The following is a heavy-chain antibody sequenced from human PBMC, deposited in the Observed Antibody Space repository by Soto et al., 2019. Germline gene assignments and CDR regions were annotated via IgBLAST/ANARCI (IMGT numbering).Heavy chain of an antibody. V-gene: IGHV4-34*01. Sequence: QVQLHQWGTGLLKPSETLSLTCSVSGESFSGHFWSWLRQTPGKGLVWIGEIDYSGATHYNASVKSRVSMSVYTTKKQVSLKVTSVTAADTAVYYCARGGITPSMFFIDYWGQGTLFIVSS. J-gene: IGHJ4*02. CDR1: GESFSGHF. CDR2: IDYSGAT. CDR3: ARGGITPSMFFIDY. D-gene: IGHD3-10*02.